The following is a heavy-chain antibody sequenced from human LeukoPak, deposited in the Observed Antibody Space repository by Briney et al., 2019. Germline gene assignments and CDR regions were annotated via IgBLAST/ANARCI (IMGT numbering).Heavy chain of an antibody. CDR1: GFTFNNYA. CDR2: ISGSGDGT. CDR3: TEEGKIFYNCYYNFDF. Sequence: GGSLRLSCAASGFTFNNYAMSWVRQAPGKRLEWVATISGSGDGTFYADSVKGRFTISRDISKNTLFLQLNSLRAEDTALYYCTEEGKIFYNCYYNFDFWGQGTLVTVSS. J-gene: IGHJ4*02. V-gene: IGHV3-23*01. D-gene: IGHD1-20*01.